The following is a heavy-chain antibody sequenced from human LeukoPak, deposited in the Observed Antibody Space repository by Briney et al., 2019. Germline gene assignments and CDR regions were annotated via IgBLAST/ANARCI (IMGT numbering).Heavy chain of an antibody. CDR1: GYTFTSYD. Sequence: ASVKVSCKASGYTFTSYDINWVRQATGQGLEWMGWMNPNSGNTGYAQKFQGRVTMTRNTSISTAHMELSSLRSEDTAVYYCATGPTGYSSSSRYYYMDVWGKGTTITVSS. D-gene: IGHD6-13*01. CDR2: MNPNSGNT. CDR3: ATGPTGYSSSSRYYYMDV. J-gene: IGHJ6*03. V-gene: IGHV1-8*01.